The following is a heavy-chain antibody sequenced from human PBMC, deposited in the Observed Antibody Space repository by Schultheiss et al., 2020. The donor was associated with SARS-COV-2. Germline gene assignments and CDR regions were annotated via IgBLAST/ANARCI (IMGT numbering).Heavy chain of an antibody. J-gene: IGHJ3*02. CDR3: ARDSPFRYSSSASDAFDI. Sequence: GGSLRLSCAASGFTVSSNYMSWVRQAPGKGLEWVAFIRYDGSNKYYADSVKGRFTISRDNSKNTLYLQMNSLRAEDTAVYYCARDSPFRYSSSASDAFDIWGQGTMVTVSS. D-gene: IGHD6-6*01. V-gene: IGHV3-30*02. CDR1: GFTVSSNY. CDR2: IRYDGSNK.